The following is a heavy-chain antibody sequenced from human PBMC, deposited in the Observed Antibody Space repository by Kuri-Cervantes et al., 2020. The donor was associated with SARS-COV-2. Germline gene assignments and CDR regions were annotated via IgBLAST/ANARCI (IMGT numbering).Heavy chain of an antibody. CDR1: AFTFSGRY. CDR3: TTYESTGYYYDY. V-gene: IGHV3-23*01. Sequence: GGSLRLSCAASAFTFSGRYMSWVRQAPGKGLEWVSTISGSGGSAYYVDPVMGRFTISRDNSKNTLYLQMNSLRAEDTAIYYCTTYESTGYYYDYWGQGNLVTVSS. CDR2: ISGSGGSA. J-gene: IGHJ4*02. D-gene: IGHD3-22*01.